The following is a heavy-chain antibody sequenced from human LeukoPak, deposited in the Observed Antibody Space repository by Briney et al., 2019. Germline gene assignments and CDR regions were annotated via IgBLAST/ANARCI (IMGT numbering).Heavy chain of an antibody. CDR3: AREQRLSSYYFDP. D-gene: IGHD5-18*01. V-gene: IGHV4-39*07. J-gene: IGHJ4*02. CDR2: VDYTGNT. Sequence: SETLSLTCTVSGASISNSNSYWAWSRQPPGKGLEWIGSVDYTGNTYNDPSLKSRLSISVDTSKNQFSLSLRSVTAADTALYYCAREQRLSSYYFDPWGQGTLVTVSS. CDR1: GASISNSNSY.